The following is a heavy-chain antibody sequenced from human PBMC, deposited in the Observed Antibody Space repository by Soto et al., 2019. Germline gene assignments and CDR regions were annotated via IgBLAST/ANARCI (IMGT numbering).Heavy chain of an antibody. Sequence: SETLSLTCTVSGGSVSSGSYYWSWIRQPLGKGLEWIGYIYYSGSTNYNPSLKSRVTISVDTSKNQFSLKLSSVTAADTAVYYCARDLAGYFNWFDPWGQGTLVTVSS. CDR3: ARDLAGYFNWFDP. CDR2: IYYSGST. D-gene: IGHD3-9*01. V-gene: IGHV4-61*01. J-gene: IGHJ5*02. CDR1: GGSVSSGSYY.